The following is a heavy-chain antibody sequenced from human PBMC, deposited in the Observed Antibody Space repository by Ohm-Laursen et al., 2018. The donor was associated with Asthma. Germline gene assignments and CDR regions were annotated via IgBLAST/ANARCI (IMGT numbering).Heavy chain of an antibody. CDR3: AHTVCSSSCYTGFDF. CDR2: IYWDDDK. Sequence: TQTLTLTCSFSGFSLSISGVAVGWIRQPPGKALEWLALIYWDDDKRYSPSLMSRLTITKDTSKNQVVLTMTNMDPVDTATYYCAHTVCSSSCYTGFDFWGQGTVVTVSS. J-gene: IGHJ3*01. D-gene: IGHD2-2*02. CDR1: GFSLSISGVA. V-gene: IGHV2-5*02.